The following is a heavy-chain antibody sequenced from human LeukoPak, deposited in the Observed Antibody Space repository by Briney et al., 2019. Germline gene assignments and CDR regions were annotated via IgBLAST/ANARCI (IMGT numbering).Heavy chain of an antibody. CDR2: ISAYNGNT. CDR3: ARVGVSTSSRYMDV. D-gene: IGHD2-2*01. J-gene: IGHJ6*03. CDR1: GYTFTSYA. V-gene: IGHV1-18*01. Sequence: ASVKVSCKASGYTFTSYAFNWVRQAPGQGLEWMGWISAYNGNTNYAQNLQGRVTMTTDTSTSTAYMELRSLRSDDTAVYYCARVGVSTSSRYMDVWGKGTTVTVSS.